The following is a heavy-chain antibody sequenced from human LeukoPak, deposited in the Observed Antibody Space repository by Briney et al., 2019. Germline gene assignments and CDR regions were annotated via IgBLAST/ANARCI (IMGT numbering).Heavy chain of an antibody. D-gene: IGHD6-19*01. V-gene: IGHV1-18*01. J-gene: IGHJ5*02. CDR1: GGTFSSYA. CDR3: ARDLTAVAGSGFDP. CDR2: ISAYNGNT. Sequence: GSSVKVSCKASGGTFSSYATSWVRQAPGQGLEWMGWISAYNGNTNYAQKLQGRVTMTTDTSTSTAYMELRSLRSDDTAVYYCARDLTAVAGSGFDPWGQGTLVTVSS.